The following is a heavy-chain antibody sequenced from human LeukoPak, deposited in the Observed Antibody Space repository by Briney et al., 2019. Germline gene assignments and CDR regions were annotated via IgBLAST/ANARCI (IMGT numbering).Heavy chain of an antibody. CDR2: IYHSGST. CDR1: GYSISSGYY. J-gene: IGHJ4*02. Sequence: SETLSLTCTVSGYSISSGYYWGWIRQPPGKGLEWIGSIYHSGSTYYNPSLKSRVTISVDTSKNQFSLKLSSVTAADTAVYYCGGVNWNYFDYWGQGTLVTVSS. D-gene: IGHD1-20*01. V-gene: IGHV4-38-2*02. CDR3: GGVNWNYFDY.